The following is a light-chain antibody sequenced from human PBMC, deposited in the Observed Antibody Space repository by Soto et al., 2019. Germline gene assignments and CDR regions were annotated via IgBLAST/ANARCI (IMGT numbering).Light chain of an antibody. Sequence: ETLLTQSPGTLSLSPGERATLTCRASQRVTSSYLAWYQQKPGQAPRLLIFDASTRATGIPDRFSGSGSGTYFIFTINRLAPEDFAVYFCQQYGSSPETFAQGTKVE. J-gene: IGKJ1*01. CDR3: QQYGSSPET. CDR2: DAS. V-gene: IGKV3-20*01. CDR1: QRVTSSY.